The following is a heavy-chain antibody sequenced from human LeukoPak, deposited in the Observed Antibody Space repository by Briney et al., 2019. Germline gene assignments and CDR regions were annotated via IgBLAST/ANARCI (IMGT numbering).Heavy chain of an antibody. V-gene: IGHV1-18*01. Sequence: ASVKVSCKASGYTFTSSGINWVRQAPGQGLDWMGWISGYNGNTDYAQKLLGRVTMTTDTSTSTAYMELRSLRPDDTAVYYCARDKGYSSTWRPNWFDPWGQGTLVTVSS. CDR2: ISGYNGNT. J-gene: IGHJ5*02. D-gene: IGHD6-13*01. CDR1: GYTFTSSG. CDR3: ARDKGYSSTWRPNWFDP.